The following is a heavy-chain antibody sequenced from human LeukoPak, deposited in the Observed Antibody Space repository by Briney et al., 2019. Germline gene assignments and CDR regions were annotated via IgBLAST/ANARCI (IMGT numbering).Heavy chain of an antibody. J-gene: IGHJ4*02. V-gene: IGHV4-34*01. CDR1: GGSFSGYY. CDR3: ARDLAEDYCTNGVCSGGDY. Sequence: SETLSLTCAVYGGSFSGYYWSWIRQPPGKGLEWIGEINHSGSTNYNPSLKSRVTISVDTSKNQFSLKLSSVTAADTPVYYCARDLAEDYCTNGVCSGGDYWGQGTLVTVSS. CDR2: INHSGST. D-gene: IGHD2-8*01.